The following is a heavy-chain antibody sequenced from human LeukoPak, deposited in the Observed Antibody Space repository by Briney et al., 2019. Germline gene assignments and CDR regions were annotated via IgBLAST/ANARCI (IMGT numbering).Heavy chain of an antibody. CDR1: GYSISSGYY. V-gene: IGHV4-38-2*01. J-gene: IGHJ4*02. Sequence: NTSETLSLTCAVSGYSISSGYYWGWIRQPPGKGLEWIGSIYRNGGTYDNPSLKSRVSISVDTSKNQFSLKLSSVTAADTAIYYCVRATGAYYFDYWGQGTLVSVSS. CDR2: IYRNGGT. CDR3: VRATGAYYFDY. D-gene: IGHD1-14*01.